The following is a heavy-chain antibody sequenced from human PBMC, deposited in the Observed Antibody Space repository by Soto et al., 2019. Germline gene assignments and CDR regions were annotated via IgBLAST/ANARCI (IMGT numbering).Heavy chain of an antibody. CDR2: ISYDGSNK. D-gene: IGHD3-3*01. Sequence: PGGSLRLSCAASGFTFSSYGMHWVRQAPGKGLEWVAVISYDGSNKYYADSVKGRFTISRDNSKNTLYLQMNSLRAEDTAVYYCAKDYYDFWSGRMNYYGMDVWGRGTTVTVSS. CDR1: GFTFSSYG. J-gene: IGHJ6*02. CDR3: AKDYYDFWSGRMNYYGMDV. V-gene: IGHV3-30*18.